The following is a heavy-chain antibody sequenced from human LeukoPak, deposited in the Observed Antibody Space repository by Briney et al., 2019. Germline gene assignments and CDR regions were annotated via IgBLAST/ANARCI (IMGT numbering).Heavy chain of an antibody. J-gene: IGHJ6*04. CDR2: ISHSGST. Sequence: SETLSLTCAVYGGSFSGYYWSWIRQPPGKGLEWIGEISHSGSTNYNPSLKSRVTISVDTSKNQFSLKLSSVTAADTAVYYCARISGVNCSSTSCAPGNGMDVWGKGTTVTVSS. CDR1: GGSFSGYY. CDR3: ARISGVNCSSTSCAPGNGMDV. V-gene: IGHV4-34*01. D-gene: IGHD2-2*01.